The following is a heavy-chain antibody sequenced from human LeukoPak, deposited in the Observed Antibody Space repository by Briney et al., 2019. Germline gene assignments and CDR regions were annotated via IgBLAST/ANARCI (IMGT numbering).Heavy chain of an antibody. Sequence: GGSLRLSCAASEFTFSDYYMSWIRQAPGKGLAWVSYISSTSSTRYYADSVKGRFTISRDNAKNSLYLEMNSLRAEDTAVYYCARCGDGLPCDFDYWGQGTLVTVSS. CDR2: ISSTSSTR. J-gene: IGHJ4*02. V-gene: IGHV3-11*04. CDR1: EFTFSDYY. D-gene: IGHD3-10*01. CDR3: ARCGDGLPCDFDY.